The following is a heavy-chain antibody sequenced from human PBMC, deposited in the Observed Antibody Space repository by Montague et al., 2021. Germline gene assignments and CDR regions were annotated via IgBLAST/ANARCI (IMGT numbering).Heavy chain of an antibody. CDR2: IAHTGDT. CDR3: ARDVGRYTPVGYFDS. D-gene: IGHD2-2*02. Sequence: SETLSLTCTVSGAYISNYNWFWIRQPPGKGLEWIGYIAHTGDTNYNPSLKSRVTMSVDASKNQFSLMLNSVTAADTAVYYCARDVGRYTPVGYFDSWGQGTRVIVSS. J-gene: IGHJ4*02. CDR1: GAYISNYN. V-gene: IGHV4-59*12.